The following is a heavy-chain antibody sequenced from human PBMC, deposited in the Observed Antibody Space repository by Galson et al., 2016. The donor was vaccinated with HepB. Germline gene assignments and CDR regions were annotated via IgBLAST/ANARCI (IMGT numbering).Heavy chain of an antibody. J-gene: IGHJ2*01. CDR3: ARDRNPINWYFDL. CDR2: ISGYNGLR. V-gene: IGHV1-18*04. Sequence: SVKVSCKASGYAFTRYGITWVRQTPGQGLEWMGWISGYNGLRSYAQKFRGRVTMTTDTSTNVAYMELRSLRSDDTAVYYCARDRNPINWYFDLWGRGTLVTVSS. CDR1: GYAFTRYG.